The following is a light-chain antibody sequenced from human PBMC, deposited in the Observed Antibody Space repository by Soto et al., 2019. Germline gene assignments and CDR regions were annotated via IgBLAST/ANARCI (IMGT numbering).Light chain of an antibody. CDR2: AAS. CDR3: QQYYSYPFT. V-gene: IGKV1-8*01. Sequence: AIRMTQSPSSFSASTGDRVTITCRASQGISSYLAWYQQKPGKAPKLLIYAASTLQSGVPSRYSGSGSGTDFTPTFSSLQSEDFATYYCQQYYSYPFTFGPGTKVDIK. CDR1: QGISSY. J-gene: IGKJ3*01.